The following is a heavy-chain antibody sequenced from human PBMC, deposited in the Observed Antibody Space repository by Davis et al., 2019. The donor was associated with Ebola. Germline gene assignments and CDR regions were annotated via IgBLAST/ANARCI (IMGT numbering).Heavy chain of an antibody. V-gene: IGHV3-30*03. CDR3: ARVGPYYSAPYYYYMDV. CDR1: GFTFSSYG. D-gene: IGHD2-8*01. J-gene: IGHJ6*03. CDR2: ISYDGSNK. Sequence: PGGSLRLSCAASGFTFSSYGMHWVRQAPGKGLEWVAVISYDGSNKYYADSVKGRFTISRDNSKNTLYLQMNSLRAEDTAVYYCARVGPYYSAPYYYYMDVWGKGTTVTVSS.